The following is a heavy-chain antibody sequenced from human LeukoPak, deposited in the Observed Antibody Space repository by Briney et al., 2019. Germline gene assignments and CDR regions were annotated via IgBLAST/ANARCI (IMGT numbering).Heavy chain of an antibody. CDR1: GFTFSDYY. J-gene: IGHJ5*02. CDR2: IYYTGST. D-gene: IGHD3-16*01. Sequence: LRLSCAASGFTFSDYYMSWIRQAPGKGLEWIGYIYYTGSTNYNPSLKSRVTISIDTSKNQFSLRLSSVTAADTAVYYCARGGGTVDPWGLGTLVTVSS. V-gene: IGHV4-59*01. CDR3: ARGGGTVDP.